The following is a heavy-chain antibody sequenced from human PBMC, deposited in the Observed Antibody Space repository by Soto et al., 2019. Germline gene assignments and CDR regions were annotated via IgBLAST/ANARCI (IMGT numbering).Heavy chain of an antibody. D-gene: IGHD5-12*01. J-gene: IGHJ4*02. CDR3: ARDHHRYSGYDYVEY. Sequence: QVQLVESGGGLVKPGGSLRLSCAASGFTFSDYYMSWIRQAPGKGLEWVSYIISSSSYTNYADSVKGRFTIARDNAKNSLYLQMNSLRAEDTALYYCARDHHRYSGYDYVEYWGQGTLVTVSS. CDR2: IISSSSYT. CDR1: GFTFSDYY. V-gene: IGHV3-11*05.